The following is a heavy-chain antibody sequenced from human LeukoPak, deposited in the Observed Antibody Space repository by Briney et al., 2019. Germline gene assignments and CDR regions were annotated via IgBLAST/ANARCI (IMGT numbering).Heavy chain of an antibody. CDR1: GFTFNSYG. Sequence: GGSLRLSCAASGFTFNSYGMHWVRQAPGKGLEWVAFVRYDGSSKYYADSVKGRFTISRDNSKNTLYLQMNSLRAEDTAVYYCAKVRWFGELLLSPHDAFDIWGQGTMVTVFS. D-gene: IGHD3-10*01. J-gene: IGHJ3*02. CDR2: VRYDGSSK. V-gene: IGHV3-30*02. CDR3: AKVRWFGELLLSPHDAFDI.